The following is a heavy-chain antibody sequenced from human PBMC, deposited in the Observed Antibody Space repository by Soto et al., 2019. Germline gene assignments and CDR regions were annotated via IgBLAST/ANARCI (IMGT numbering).Heavy chain of an antibody. CDR3: ARGLILWFGELSRRGGYYYYMDV. D-gene: IGHD3-10*01. CDR2: INDSGNI. V-gene: IGHV4-34*01. J-gene: IGHJ6*03. CDR1: GGSFSGYQ. Sequence: QVQLQQWGAGLLKPSETLALTCAVYGGSFSGYQWSWIRQTPGKGLEWIGEINDSGNINYNPSLKSRVTILIDMPKKQSSLKLSSVTAADTAVYYCARGLILWFGELSRRGGYYYYMDVWGKGTTVTVSS.